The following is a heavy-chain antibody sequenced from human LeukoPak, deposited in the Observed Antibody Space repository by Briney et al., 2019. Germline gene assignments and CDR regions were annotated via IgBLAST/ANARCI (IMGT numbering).Heavy chain of an antibody. V-gene: IGHV3-23*01. D-gene: IGHD3-10*01. J-gene: IGHJ4*02. CDR3: AKDQWGSYYGSGDRRNYFDY. Sequence: QAGGSLRLSCAASGFTFSSYSMSWVRQAPGKGLEWVANISYTGGGTYYADSVKGRFTISRDNSKNTLYLQMNSLRAEDTAVYYCAKDQWGSYYGSGDRRNYFDYWGQGTLVTVSS. CDR1: GFTFSSYS. CDR2: ISYTGGGT.